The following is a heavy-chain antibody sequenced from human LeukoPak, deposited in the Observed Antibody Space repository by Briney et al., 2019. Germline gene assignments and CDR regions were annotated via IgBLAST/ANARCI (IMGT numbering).Heavy chain of an antibody. V-gene: IGHV3-74*01. J-gene: IGHJ4*02. CDR1: GFTFSSYW. D-gene: IGHD2-2*01. CDR3: ARITSRDYFDY. Sequence: GGSLRLSCAASGFTFSSYWMHWVRQTPGKGLVWVSRINSDGSSTRYADSVKGRFTISRDDAKNTLYLQMNSLRAEDTAVYYCARITSRDYFDYWGQGTLVTVSS. CDR2: INSDGSST.